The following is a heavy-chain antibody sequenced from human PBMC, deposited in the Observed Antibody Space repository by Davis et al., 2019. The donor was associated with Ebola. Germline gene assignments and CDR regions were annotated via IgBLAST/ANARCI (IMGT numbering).Heavy chain of an antibody. J-gene: IGHJ4*02. Sequence: PSETLSLTCTVSGGSISSSSYYWGWIRQPPGKGLEWIGSIYYSGSTYYNPSLKSRVTISVDTSKNQFSLKLSSVTAADTAVYYCARLPGESIAAAGTYYWGQGTLVTVSS. CDR3: ARLPGESIAAAGTYY. V-gene: IGHV4-39*01. CDR2: IYYSGST. D-gene: IGHD6-13*01. CDR1: GGSISSSSYY.